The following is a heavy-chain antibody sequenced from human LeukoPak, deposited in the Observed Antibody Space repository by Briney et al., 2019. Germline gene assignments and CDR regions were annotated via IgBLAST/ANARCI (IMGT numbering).Heavy chain of an antibody. J-gene: IGHJ4*02. V-gene: IGHV3-30*02. CDR1: GFTFSSYG. CDR2: IRYDGSNK. D-gene: IGHD3-22*01. Sequence: GGSLRLSCAASGFTFSSYGMHWVRQAPGKGLEWVAFIRYDGSNKYYADSVKGRFTISRDNSKNTLYLQMNSLRAEDTAVYYCAKVEPYYYDSSNYYPVPYYFDYWGQGTLVTVSS. CDR3: AKVEPYYYDSSNYYPVPYYFDY.